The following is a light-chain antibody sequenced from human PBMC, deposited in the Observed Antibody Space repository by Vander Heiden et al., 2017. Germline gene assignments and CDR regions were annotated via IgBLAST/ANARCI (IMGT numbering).Light chain of an antibody. CDR1: QSVSSN. CDR3: QQYNNGPPWT. CDR2: GAA. V-gene: IGKV3-15*01. J-gene: IGKJ1*01. Sequence: EIVMTQSTATLSVSPGERATLSCRASQSVSSNLAWYQQKPGQAPRLLIYGAATRATGIPARCSGSGSGTEFTLTISSLQSEDFAVYYCQQYNNGPPWTFGQGTKVEIK.